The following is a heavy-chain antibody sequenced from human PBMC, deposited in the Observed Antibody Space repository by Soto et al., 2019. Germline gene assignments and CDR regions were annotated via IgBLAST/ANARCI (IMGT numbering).Heavy chain of an antibody. D-gene: IGHD3-22*01. CDR3: ARDPAEDYYDSSGYYIY. CDR2: ISYDGSNK. J-gene: IGHJ4*02. CDR1: GFTFSSYA. Sequence: PGGSLRLSCAASGFTFSSYAMHWVRQAPGKGLEWVAVISYDGSNKYYADSVKGRFTISRDNSKNTLYLQMNSLRAEDTAVYYCARDPAEDYYDSSGYYIYWGQGTLVTVSS. V-gene: IGHV3-30-3*01.